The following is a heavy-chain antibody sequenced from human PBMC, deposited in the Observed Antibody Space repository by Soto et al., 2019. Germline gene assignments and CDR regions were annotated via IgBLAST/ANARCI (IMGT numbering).Heavy chain of an antibody. CDR1: GYTFTSYG. J-gene: IGHJ3*02. Sequence: ASVKVSCKASGYTFTSYGISWVRQAPGQGPEWMGWISAYNGNTNYAQKLQGRVTMTTDTSTSTAYMELRSLRSDDTAVYYCAKEIAVAGRRGAFDIWGQGTMVTVSS. V-gene: IGHV1-18*04. CDR3: AKEIAVAGRRGAFDI. CDR2: ISAYNGNT. D-gene: IGHD6-19*01.